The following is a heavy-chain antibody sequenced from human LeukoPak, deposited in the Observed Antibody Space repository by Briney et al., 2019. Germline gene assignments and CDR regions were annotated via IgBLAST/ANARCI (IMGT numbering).Heavy chain of an antibody. J-gene: IGHJ4*02. D-gene: IGHD3-9*01. CDR1: GFTFSSYS. V-gene: IGHV3-21*01. CDR3: AREDILTGYYY. Sequence: GGSLRLSCAASGFTFSSYSMNWVRQAPGKGLEWVSSISSSSSYIYYADSVKGRFAISRGNAKNSLYLQMNSLRAEDTAVYYCAREDILTGYYYWGQGTLVTVSS. CDR2: ISSSSSYI.